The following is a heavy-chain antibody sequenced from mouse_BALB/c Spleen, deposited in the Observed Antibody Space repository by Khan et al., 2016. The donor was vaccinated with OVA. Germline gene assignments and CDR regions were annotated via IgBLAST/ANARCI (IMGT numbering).Heavy chain of an antibody. CDR1: GYTFTDYN. Sequence: QVQLQQPGAELARPGASVKLSCKASGYTFTDYNINWVKQRTGQGLEWIGEIYPGSNNTYYNEKFKGKATLTADKSSSTAYMQLNSLTSEDSAVYFGASEWGAWFPYWGQGTLVTVSA. V-gene: IGHV1-77*01. J-gene: IGHJ3*01. CDR2: IYPGSNNT. CDR3: ASEWGAWFPY.